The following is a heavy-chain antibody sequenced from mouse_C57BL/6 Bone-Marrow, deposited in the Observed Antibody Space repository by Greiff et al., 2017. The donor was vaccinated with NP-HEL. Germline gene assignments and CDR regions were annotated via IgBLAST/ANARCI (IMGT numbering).Heavy chain of an antibody. Sequence: EVMLVESGGGLVQPGGSMKLSCVASGFTFSNYWMNWVRQSPEKGLEWVAQIRLKSDNYATHYAESVKGRFTISRDDSKSSVYLQINNLRAEDTGIYYCTVTTVVDFDYWGQGTTLTVSS. CDR1: GFTFSNYW. CDR3: TVTTVVDFDY. D-gene: IGHD1-1*01. CDR2: IRLKSDNYAT. V-gene: IGHV6-3*01. J-gene: IGHJ2*01.